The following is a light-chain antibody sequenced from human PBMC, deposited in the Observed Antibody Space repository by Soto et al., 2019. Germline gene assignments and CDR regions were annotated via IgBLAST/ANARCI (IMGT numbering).Light chain of an antibody. CDR3: QHSNNFHFT. Sequence: DFQMTQSPSSLSASVGDRVTITCQASQGISTWLAWYQQKPGKAPKLLIYTASRLQSGVPPRFSGSGSGTDFTLTIDSLQPEDFATYYCQHSNNFHFTFGQGTRLEI. CDR2: TAS. V-gene: IGKV1-12*01. CDR1: QGISTW. J-gene: IGKJ5*01.